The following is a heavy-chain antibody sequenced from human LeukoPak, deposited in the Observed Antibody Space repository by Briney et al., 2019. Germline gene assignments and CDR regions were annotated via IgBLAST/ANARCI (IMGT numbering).Heavy chain of an antibody. CDR1: GFNVSNNY. CDR2: IFSSGPT. J-gene: IGHJ4*02. V-gene: IGHV3-53*01. D-gene: IGHD3-10*01. Sequence: GGSLRLSCAASGFNVSNNYMNWVRQAPGKGLEWVSVIFSSGPTYYADSVKGRFTISRDTSKNALYLQMNSLRAEDTAVYYCAISGLGFGEFRGLDYWGQETLVTVSS. CDR3: AISGLGFGEFRGLDY.